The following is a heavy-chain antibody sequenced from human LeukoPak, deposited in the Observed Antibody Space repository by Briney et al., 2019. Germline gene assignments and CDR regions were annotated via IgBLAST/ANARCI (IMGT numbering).Heavy chain of an antibody. D-gene: IGHD6-6*01. CDR3: ARWSSSSIGGFDY. Sequence: ASVKVSCKASGYTFTGYYMHWVRQAPGQGLEWMGWINPNSGGTNYAQKFQGWVTMTRNTSISTAYMELSSLRSEDTAVYYCARWSSSSIGGFDYWGQGTLVTVSS. CDR2: INPNSGGT. V-gene: IGHV1-2*04. J-gene: IGHJ4*02. CDR1: GYTFTGYY.